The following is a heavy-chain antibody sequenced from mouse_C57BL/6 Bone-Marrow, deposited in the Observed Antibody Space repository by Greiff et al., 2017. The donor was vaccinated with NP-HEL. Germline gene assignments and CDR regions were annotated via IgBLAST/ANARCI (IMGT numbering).Heavy chain of an antibody. J-gene: IGHJ2*01. CDR3: ARSPIYYGNPYYFDY. D-gene: IGHD2-1*01. V-gene: IGHV8-12*01. Sequence: QVTLKVSGPGILQSSQTLSLTCSFSGFSLSTSGMGVSWIRQPSGKGLEWLAHISWDDDKRYNPSLKSRLTISKDTSRNQVFLKITSVDTADTATYYCARSPIYYGNPYYFDYWGQGTTLTVSS. CDR1: GFSLSTSGMG. CDR2: ISWDDDK.